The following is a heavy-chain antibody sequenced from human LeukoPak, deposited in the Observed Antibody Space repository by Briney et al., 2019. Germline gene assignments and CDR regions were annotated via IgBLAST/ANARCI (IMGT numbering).Heavy chain of an antibody. CDR2: INHSGST. CDR1: GGSFSGYY. D-gene: IGHD4-23*01. J-gene: IGHJ4*02. CDR3: ARRWRAASLDY. V-gene: IGHV4-34*01. Sequence: PSETLSLTCAVYGGSFSGYYWSWIRQPPGKGLEWIGEINHSGSTNYNPSLKSRVTISVDTSKNQFSLKLSSVTAADTAVYYCARRWRAASLDYWGQGTLVTVSP.